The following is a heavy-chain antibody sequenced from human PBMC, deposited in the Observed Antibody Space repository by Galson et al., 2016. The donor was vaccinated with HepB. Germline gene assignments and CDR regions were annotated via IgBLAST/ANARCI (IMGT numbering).Heavy chain of an antibody. D-gene: IGHD6-13*01. CDR2: ISGSGGIT. V-gene: IGHV3-23*01. CDR3: AKRGQQLVKDAFDV. CDR1: GFTFSNYA. Sequence: SLRLSCAASGFTFSNYAMNWVRQAPGKGLEWVSGISGSGGITYYADSVKGRFTTSRDNSRNTLYLQMISLRAEDTAVYYCAKRGQQLVKDAFDVWGQGTLVTVSS. J-gene: IGHJ3*01.